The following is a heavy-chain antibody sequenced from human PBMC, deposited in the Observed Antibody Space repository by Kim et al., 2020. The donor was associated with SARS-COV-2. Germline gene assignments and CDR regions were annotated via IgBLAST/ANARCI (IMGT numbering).Heavy chain of an antibody. CDR2: IYYTGST. CDR3: ARDLPAPTPFNRGSGGRFDP. V-gene: IGHV4-31*03. D-gene: IGHD1-26*01. J-gene: IGHJ5*02. CDR1: GGSISSGAYY. Sequence: SETLSLTCTVSGGSISSGAYYWSWIRQHPGKGLEWIGYIYYTGSTYYNPSLKSRFTISVDTSKNQFSLRLSSVTAADTAVYYCARDLPAPTPFNRGSGGRFDPWGRGTLVTVSS.